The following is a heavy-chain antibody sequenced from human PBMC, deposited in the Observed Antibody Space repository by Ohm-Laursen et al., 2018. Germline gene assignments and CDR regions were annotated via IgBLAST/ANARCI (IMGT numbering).Heavy chain of an antibody. CDR1: GGSFSGYY. V-gene: IGHV4-34*01. J-gene: IGHJ4*02. CDR2: INHSGST. Sequence: GTLSLTCAVYGGSFSGYYWSWIRQPPGKGLEWIGEINHSGSTNYNPSLKSRVSMSVDTSNNQFSLQLSSVTAADTAVYYCAGRGYWGQGTLVTVSS. CDR3: AGRGY.